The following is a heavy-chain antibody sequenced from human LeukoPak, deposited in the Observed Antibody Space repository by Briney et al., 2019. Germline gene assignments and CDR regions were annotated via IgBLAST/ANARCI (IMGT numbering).Heavy chain of an antibody. CDR2: ISHDGSNK. J-gene: IGHJ6*02. Sequence: GGSLRLSCAASGFTFGTYAMSWVRRAPGKGLEWVAVISHDGSNKHYADSVKGRFSISRDNSKNTLYLELHNLRPEDTGLYFCAREGYTHYYYFPMDVWGQGTTVTVSS. CDR3: AREGYTHYYYFPMDV. D-gene: IGHD5-18*01. CDR1: GFTFGTYA. V-gene: IGHV3-30-3*01.